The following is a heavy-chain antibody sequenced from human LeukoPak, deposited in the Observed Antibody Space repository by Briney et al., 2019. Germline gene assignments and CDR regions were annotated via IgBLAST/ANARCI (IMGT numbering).Heavy chain of an antibody. V-gene: IGHV3-21*01. CDR1: GFTFSSYS. J-gene: IGHJ4*02. Sequence: GGSLRLSCAASGFTFSSYSMNGVRQAPGKGLEWVSSISSSSSYIYYADSVKGRFTISRDNAKNSLYLQMNSLRAEDTAVYYCAREVPVVVPAAPDYWGQGTLVTVSS. CDR2: ISSSSSYI. CDR3: AREVPVVVPAAPDY. D-gene: IGHD2-2*01.